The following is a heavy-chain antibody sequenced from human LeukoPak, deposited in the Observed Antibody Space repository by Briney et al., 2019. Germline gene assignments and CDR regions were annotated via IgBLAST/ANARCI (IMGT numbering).Heavy chain of an antibody. CDR1: GLTFSSYA. V-gene: IGHV3-23*01. CDR3: AKGVGIEGAGHFDP. J-gene: IGHJ5*02. CDR2: ISGSGYST. D-gene: IGHD6-13*01. Sequence: PGRSLRPACAASGLTFSSYAMTSVRQAPGKGLEWVSSISGSGYSTYYADSVKGRFTISRDNSKNTLYLQMNSLRGEDTSVYYCAKGVGIEGAGHFDPWGQGTVVTVSS.